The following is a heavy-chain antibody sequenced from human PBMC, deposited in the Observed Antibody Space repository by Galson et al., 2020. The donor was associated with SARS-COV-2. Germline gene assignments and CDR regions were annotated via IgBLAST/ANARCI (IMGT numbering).Heavy chain of an antibody. CDR3: ARVSQSWELRYYYYGMDV. J-gene: IGHJ6*02. Sequence: SVKVSCKASGGTFSSYAISWVRQAPGQGLEWMGGIIPIFGTANYAQKFQGRVTITADESTSTAYMELSSLRSEDTAVYYCARVSQSWELRYYYYGMDVWGQGTTVTVSS. D-gene: IGHD1-26*01. CDR2: IIPIFGTA. CDR1: GGTFSSYA. V-gene: IGHV1-69*13.